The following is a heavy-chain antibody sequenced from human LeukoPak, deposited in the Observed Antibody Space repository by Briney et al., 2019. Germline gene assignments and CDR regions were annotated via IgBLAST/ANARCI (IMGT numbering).Heavy chain of an antibody. CDR3: ARMDLELDYYMDV. CDR2: ISSSSSYI. V-gene: IGHV3-21*01. Sequence: KPGGSLRLSCAASGFTFSSYSMNWVRQAPGKGLEWVSSISSSSSYIYYADSVKGRFTISRDNAKNSLYLQMNSLRAEDTAVYYCARMDLELDYYMDVWGKGTTVTISS. CDR1: GFTFSSYS. J-gene: IGHJ6*03. D-gene: IGHD3-3*01.